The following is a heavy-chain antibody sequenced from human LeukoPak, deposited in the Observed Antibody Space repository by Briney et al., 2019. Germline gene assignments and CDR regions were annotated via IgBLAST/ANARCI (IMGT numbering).Heavy chain of an antibody. J-gene: IGHJ4*02. V-gene: IGHV1-18*01. CDR1: GYTFTSYS. CDR3: AREGYYYDSSGIDY. CDR2: ISAYNGNT. D-gene: IGHD3-22*01. Sequence: ASVAVSCEASGYTFTSYSISWVRQAPGQGLEWMGWISAYNGNTNYAQKLQGRVTMTTDTSTSTAYMELRSLRSDDTAVYYCAREGYYYDSSGIDYWGQGTLVTVSS.